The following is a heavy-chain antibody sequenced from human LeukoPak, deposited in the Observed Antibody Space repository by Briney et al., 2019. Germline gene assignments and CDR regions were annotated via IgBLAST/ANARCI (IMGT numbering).Heavy chain of an antibody. V-gene: IGHV3-7*03. CDR3: AKDIERVAGLFYYYYGMDV. J-gene: IGHJ6*02. D-gene: IGHD6-19*01. Sequence: GGSLRLSCAASGFTFSSYWMNWARQAPGKGLEWVASINHNGNVNYYVDSVKGRFTISRDNAKNSLYLQMNSLRAEDTALYYCAKDIERVAGLFYYYYGMDVWGQGTTVTVSS. CDR1: GFTFSSYW. CDR2: INHNGNVN.